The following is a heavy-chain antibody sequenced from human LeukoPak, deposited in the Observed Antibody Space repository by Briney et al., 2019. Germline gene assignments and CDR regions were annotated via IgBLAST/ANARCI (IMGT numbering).Heavy chain of an antibody. Sequence: SVKVSCKASGGTFSSYAISWVRQAPGQGLEWMGRIIPILGIANYAQTFQGRVTITADKSTSTAYMELSSLRSEDTAVYYCASQYCGGDCKGPGAFDVWGQGTMVAVSS. J-gene: IGHJ3*01. CDR2: IIPILGIA. CDR1: GGTFSSYA. CDR3: ASQYCGGDCKGPGAFDV. D-gene: IGHD2-21*02. V-gene: IGHV1-69*04.